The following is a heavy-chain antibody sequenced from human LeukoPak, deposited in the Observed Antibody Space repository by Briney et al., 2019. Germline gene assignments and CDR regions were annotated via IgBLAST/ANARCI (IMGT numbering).Heavy chain of an antibody. Sequence: PGRSLRLSCAASGFTFSTYAMHWVRQAPGKGLEWVAFIWPDGSKKYYADSVRGRFAISRENSKNTVYLQMNDLRPEGTALYFCAKISSSAESNFDYWGQGTLLTVSS. V-gene: IGHV3-33*06. CDR1: GFTFSTYA. CDR2: IWPDGSKK. J-gene: IGHJ4*02. CDR3: AKISSSAESNFDY. D-gene: IGHD6-25*01.